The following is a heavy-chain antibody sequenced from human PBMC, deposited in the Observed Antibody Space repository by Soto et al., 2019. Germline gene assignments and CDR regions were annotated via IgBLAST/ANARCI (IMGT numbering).Heavy chain of an antibody. CDR1: GDSVTSGGYS. D-gene: IGHD3-22*01. CDR3: ARSPSDSRGYNFAY. V-gene: IGHV4-30-2*01. CDR2: IYHSGYT. Sequence: PSETLSLTCAVSGDSVTSGGYSWSWIRQPPGKGLEWIGYIYHSGYTYYNPSLESRVIISLDRSKNQFSLNLNSVTAADTAVYYCARSPSDSRGYNFAYWGQGTLVTVSS. J-gene: IGHJ4*02.